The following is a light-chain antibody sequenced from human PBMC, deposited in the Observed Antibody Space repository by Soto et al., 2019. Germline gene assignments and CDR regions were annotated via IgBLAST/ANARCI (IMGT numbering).Light chain of an antibody. CDR2: DAS. CDR1: QSVSSY. J-gene: IGKJ4*01. V-gene: IGKV3-11*01. Sequence: EIVLTQSPATLSLSPGERATPACRASQSVSSYLAWYQQRPGQTPRLLIYDASNRATGIPARFSGSGSGTDFTLTVSSLEPEDSAVYYCQQRSNWPLTFGGGTKVDIK. CDR3: QQRSNWPLT.